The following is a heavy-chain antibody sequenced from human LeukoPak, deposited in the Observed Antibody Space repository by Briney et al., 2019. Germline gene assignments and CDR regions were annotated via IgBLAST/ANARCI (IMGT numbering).Heavy chain of an antibody. V-gene: IGHV3-30*02. CDR2: IRFDGSNK. CDR1: GFTFNTYG. D-gene: IGHD3-9*01. CDR3: ARGVRYFDRGYYYYYMDV. J-gene: IGHJ6*03. Sequence: PGGSLRLSCAASGFTFNTYGMHWFRQAPGKGLEWVTFIRFDGSNKDYADSVKGRFTISRDNSKNTLYLQMNSLRAEDTAVYYCARGVRYFDRGYYYYYMDVWGKGTTVTVSS.